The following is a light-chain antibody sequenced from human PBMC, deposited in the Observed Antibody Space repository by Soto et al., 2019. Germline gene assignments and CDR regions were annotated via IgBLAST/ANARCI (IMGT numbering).Light chain of an antibody. J-gene: IGKJ5*01. CDR2: SAS. V-gene: IGKV1-39*01. Sequence: DIQMTQSPSSLSASVGDRVTITCRASQTISSFLNWYQQKPGKAPKLLIYSASSLQSGVPSRFSGSGSETDFTLNISSLQPEDFATYYCQQSYSAPPTFVQGTRLQVK. CDR1: QTISSF. CDR3: QQSYSAPPT.